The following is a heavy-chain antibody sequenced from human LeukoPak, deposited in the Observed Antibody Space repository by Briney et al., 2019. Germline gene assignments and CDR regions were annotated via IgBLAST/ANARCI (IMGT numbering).Heavy chain of an antibody. V-gene: IGHV3-48*01. Sequence: HPGGSLRLSCAASGFTFSSYSMNWVRQAPRKGLEWVSYISSSGSTIYYADSVKGRFTISRDNSKNTLYLQMNSLRAEDTAVYYCASRSRDSSSSGFDYWGQGTLVTVSS. CDR1: GFTFSSYS. D-gene: IGHD3-22*01. J-gene: IGHJ4*02. CDR3: ASRSRDSSSSGFDY. CDR2: ISSSGSTI.